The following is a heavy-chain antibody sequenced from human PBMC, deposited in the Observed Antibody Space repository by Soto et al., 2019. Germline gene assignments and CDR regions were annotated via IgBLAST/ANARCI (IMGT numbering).Heavy chain of an antibody. CDR1: GGSVSGCY. Sequence: QVQLQQCGAGLLKSSAPLSLTCAVYGGSVSGCYWTWIRQSLVEGLEWIGEIKHSGGTSYNTSLNRRSTVSVETSKNQFSLSLTSVTAADTAVYYCARGLERNNFVVRVVTSSEHWFDSWGQGTRVPVPS. CDR3: ARGLERNNFVVRVVTSSEHWFDS. CDR2: IKHSGGT. J-gene: IGHJ5*01. V-gene: IGHV4-34*01. D-gene: IGHD2-21*02.